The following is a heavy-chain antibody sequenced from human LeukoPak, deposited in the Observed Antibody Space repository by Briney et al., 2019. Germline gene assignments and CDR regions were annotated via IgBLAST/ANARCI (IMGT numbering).Heavy chain of an antibody. J-gene: IGHJ4*02. V-gene: IGHV4-34*01. CDR1: GGSFSGYY. CDR2: INHSGST. CDR3: ARATFYTILTGYFIDY. Sequence: PSETLSLTCAVYGGSFSGYYWSWIRQPPGKGLEWIGEINHSGSTNYNPSLKSRVTISVDTSKNQFSLKLSSVTAADTAVYYCARATFYTILTGYFIDYWGQGTLVTVSS. D-gene: IGHD3-9*01.